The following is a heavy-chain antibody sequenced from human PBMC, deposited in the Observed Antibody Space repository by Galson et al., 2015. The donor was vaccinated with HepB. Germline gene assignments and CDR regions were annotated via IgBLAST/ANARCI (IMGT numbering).Heavy chain of an antibody. CDR2: ISGSGAST. Sequence: SLRLSCAVSGFTFSSSAMSWVRLGPGKGLEWVSGISGSGASTYYADSVKGRFTISRDNSKNTLYLQMNSLRAEDTAEYYCARDNWNDHPGEGFDPWGQGTLVTVSS. CDR1: GFTFSSSA. J-gene: IGHJ5*02. CDR3: ARDNWNDHPGEGFDP. D-gene: IGHD1-1*01. V-gene: IGHV3-23*01.